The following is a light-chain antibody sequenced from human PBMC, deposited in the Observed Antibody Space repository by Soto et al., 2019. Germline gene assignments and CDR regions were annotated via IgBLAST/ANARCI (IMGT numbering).Light chain of an antibody. CDR1: QSISDY. V-gene: IGKV1-39*01. Sequence: DIQMTQSPPSLSASVGDRVTISCRASQSISDYVSWYQHKSGEGPKLLIYSASSLQRGVPPRFSGSGSGTDFTLTIRYLQPEDFGTYYCQQTFSPPETFGTGTKVDVK. J-gene: IGKJ3*01. CDR3: QQTFSPPET. CDR2: SAS.